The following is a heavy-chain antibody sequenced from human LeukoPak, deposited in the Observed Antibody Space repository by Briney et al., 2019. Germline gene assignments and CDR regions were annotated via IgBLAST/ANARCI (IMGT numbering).Heavy chain of an antibody. CDR1: GGSISSYY. J-gene: IGHJ5*02. CDR3: AREVELRPIMHNWFDP. D-gene: IGHD1-7*01. V-gene: IGHV4-4*07. Sequence: SETLSLTCTVSGGSISSYYWSWIRQPAGTGLEWIGRIYTSGSTNYNPSLKSRVTMSVDTSKNQFSLKLSSVTAADTAVYYCAREVELRPIMHNWFDPWGQGTLVTVSS. CDR2: IYTSGST.